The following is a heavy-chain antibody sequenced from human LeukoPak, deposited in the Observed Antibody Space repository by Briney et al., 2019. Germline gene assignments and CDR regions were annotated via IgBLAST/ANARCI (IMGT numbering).Heavy chain of an antibody. Sequence: GGSLRLSCAASGFTFSNYWMHWVRQAPGKGLVWVSRINSDGINTSYADSVKGRFTISRDDSKSTLSLQMNSLRVEDTAVYYCARDLAWGAFDYWGQGTLVSVSS. CDR1: GFTFSNYW. J-gene: IGHJ4*02. D-gene: IGHD7-27*01. V-gene: IGHV3-74*01. CDR2: INSDGINT. CDR3: ARDLAWGAFDY.